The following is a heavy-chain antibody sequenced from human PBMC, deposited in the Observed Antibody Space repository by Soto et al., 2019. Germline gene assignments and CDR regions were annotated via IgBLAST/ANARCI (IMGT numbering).Heavy chain of an antibody. J-gene: IGHJ4*02. V-gene: IGHV3-33*01. CDR3: ARDLSYYDSSGYPLGY. CDR1: GFTFSSYG. Sequence: GGSLRLSCAASGFTFSSYGMHWVRQSPGEGLEWVAVIWCDGSNKYYADSVKGRFTISRDNSKNTLYLQMNSLRAEDTAVYYCARDLSYYDSSGYPLGYWGQGTLVTVSS. D-gene: IGHD3-22*01. CDR2: IWCDGSNK.